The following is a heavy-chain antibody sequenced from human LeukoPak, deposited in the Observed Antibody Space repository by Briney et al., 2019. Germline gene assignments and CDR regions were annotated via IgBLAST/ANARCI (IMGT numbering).Heavy chain of an antibody. CDR3: AKGSGNWNGGGTLDY. CDR2: IRYDGSNK. Sequence: QSGESLKISCAASGFTFSSYGMHWVRQAPGKGLEWVAFIRYDGSNKYYADSVKGRFTISRDNSKNTLYLQMNSLRAEDTAVYYCAKGSGNWNGGGTLDYWGQGTLVTVSS. CDR1: GFTFSSYG. J-gene: IGHJ4*02. D-gene: IGHD1-20*01. V-gene: IGHV3-30*02.